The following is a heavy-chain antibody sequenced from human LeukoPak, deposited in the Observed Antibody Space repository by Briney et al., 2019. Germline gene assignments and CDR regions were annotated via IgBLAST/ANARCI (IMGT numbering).Heavy chain of an antibody. CDR2: ISSSGSTI. D-gene: IGHD2-15*01. J-gene: IGHJ4*02. CDR3: ARELVVVATLFDY. Sequence: PGGSLRLSCAASGFTFSSYEMNWVRQAPGKGLEWVSYISSSGSTIYYADFVKGRFTISRDNAKNSLYLQMNSLRAEDTAVYYCARELVVVATLFDYWGQGTLVTVSS. V-gene: IGHV3-48*03. CDR1: GFTFSSYE.